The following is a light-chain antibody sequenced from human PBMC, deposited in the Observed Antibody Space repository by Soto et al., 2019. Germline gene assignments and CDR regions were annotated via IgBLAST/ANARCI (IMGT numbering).Light chain of an antibody. CDR3: QQYNSYSET. V-gene: IGKV1-5*01. J-gene: IGKJ1*01. CDR2: DAS. CDR1: QSISSW. Sequence: DMRQTQSPSTLSPSLGDRVTITHRASQSISSWLAWYQQKPGKAPKLLIYDASSLESGVPSRFSGSGSGTEFTLTISSLQPDDFATYYCQQYNSYSETFGQGTKVDIK.